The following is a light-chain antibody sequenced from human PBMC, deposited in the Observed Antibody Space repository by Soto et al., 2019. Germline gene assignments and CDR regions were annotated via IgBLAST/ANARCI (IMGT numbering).Light chain of an antibody. CDR1: SSDVGSYNL. CDR3: CTYVGTSRV. Sequence: QSALTQPASVSGSPGQSITISCTETSSDVGSYNLVSWYQQHPGKAPKVMIYEGTKRPSGVSNRFSGSKSGNTASLTISGLQAEDEADYYCCTYVGTSRVFGGGTKL. J-gene: IGLJ3*02. V-gene: IGLV2-23*01. CDR2: EGT.